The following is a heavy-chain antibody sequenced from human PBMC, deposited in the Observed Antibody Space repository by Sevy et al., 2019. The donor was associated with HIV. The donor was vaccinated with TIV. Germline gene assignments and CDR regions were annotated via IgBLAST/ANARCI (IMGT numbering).Heavy chain of an antibody. Sequence: GGSLRLSCKASGFTLISYAMSWVRQAPGEGLEWVSTITGNGDSTYYADSVKGRFIISRDNSKNTLFLQMNSLTAEDTAVYYCARDEFIVGPILGAFPIWGQGTMVTVSS. J-gene: IGHJ3*02. CDR3: ARDEFIVGPILGAFPI. CDR1: GFTLISYA. D-gene: IGHD1-26*01. V-gene: IGHV3-23*01. CDR2: ITGNGDST.